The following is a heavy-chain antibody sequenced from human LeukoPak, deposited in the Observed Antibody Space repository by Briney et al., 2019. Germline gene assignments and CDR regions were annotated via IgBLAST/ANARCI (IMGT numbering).Heavy chain of an antibody. J-gene: IGHJ4*02. CDR1: EYTSTSYA. CDR2: INAGNGNT. V-gene: IGHV1-3*01. D-gene: IGHD2-15*01. Sequence: ASVKVSCKASEYTSTSYAMHWVRQAPGQRLEWMGWINAGNGNTKYSQKFQGRVTITRDTSASTAYMELSSLRSEDTAVYYCARESVGGDYFDYWGQGTLVTVSS. CDR3: ARESVGGDYFDY.